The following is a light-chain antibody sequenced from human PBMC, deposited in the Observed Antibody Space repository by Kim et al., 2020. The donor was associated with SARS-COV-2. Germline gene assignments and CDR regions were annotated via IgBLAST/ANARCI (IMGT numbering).Light chain of an antibody. CDR3: QQYASSPLT. J-gene: IGKJ4*01. Sequence: SPGERATPSCRASQSVTRNYLAWYQQRPGQSPRLLIFGASTRATDIPDRFSASGSGTDFSLSISRLELEDFAVYFCQQYASSPLTFGGGTKVDIK. CDR1: QSVTRNY. V-gene: IGKV3-20*01. CDR2: GAS.